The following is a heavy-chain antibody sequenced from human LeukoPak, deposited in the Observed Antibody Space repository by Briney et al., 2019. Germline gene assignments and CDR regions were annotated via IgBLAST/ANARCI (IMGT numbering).Heavy chain of an antibody. J-gene: IGHJ1*01. CDR3: ARSTEYYYDSSGYLYFQH. Sequence: SVKVSCKASGGTFSSYAIRWVRQAPGQGLKWMGGIIPIFGTANYAQKFQGRVTITADESTSTAYMELSSLRSEDTAVYYCARSTEYYYDSSGYLYFQHWGQGTLVAVSS. CDR2: IIPIFGTA. CDR1: GGTFSSYA. V-gene: IGHV1-69*13. D-gene: IGHD3-22*01.